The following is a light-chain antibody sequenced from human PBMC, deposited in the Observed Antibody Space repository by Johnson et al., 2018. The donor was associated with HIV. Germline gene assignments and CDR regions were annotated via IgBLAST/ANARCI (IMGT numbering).Light chain of an antibody. V-gene: IGLV1-51*02. CDR2: END. Sequence: QSVLTQPPSVSAAPGQKVTISCSGRSSNIGNAYVSWYQQLPGTAPKLLIYENDKRPSGIPDRFSGSKSGTSATLAITGLQTGDEADYYCGTWHSSLSNGGGFGSGTKVTVL. CDR1: SSNIGNAY. J-gene: IGLJ1*01. CDR3: GTWHSSLSNGGG.